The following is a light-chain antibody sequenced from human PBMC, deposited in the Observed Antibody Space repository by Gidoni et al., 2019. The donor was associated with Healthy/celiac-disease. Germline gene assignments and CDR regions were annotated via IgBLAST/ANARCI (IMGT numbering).Light chain of an antibody. CDR3: QQYYSTPRA. V-gene: IGKV4-1*01. CDR2: WAS. CDR1: QSVLYSSNNKNY. J-gene: IGKJ1*01. Sequence: DIVMTQSPDSLAVSLGERATINCKSSQSVLYSSNNKNYLAWYQQKPGQPPKLLIYWASTRESGVPDRFSGSGSGTDFTLTISSRQAEDVAVYYCQQYYSTPRAFGQXTKVEIK.